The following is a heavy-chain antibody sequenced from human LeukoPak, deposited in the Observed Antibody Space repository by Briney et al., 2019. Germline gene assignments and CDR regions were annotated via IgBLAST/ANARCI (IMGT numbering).Heavy chain of an antibody. D-gene: IGHD3-22*01. CDR1: GGSISSYY. CDR2: IYYSGST. V-gene: IGHV4-59*01. CDR3: ARAYLKSYYYDSSGYYSDAFDI. Sequence: SETLSLTCTVSGGSISSYYWSWIRQPPGKGLEWIGYIYYSGSTNYNPSLKCRVTISVDTSKNQFSLKLSSVTAADTAVYYCARAYLKSYYYDSSGYYSDAFDIWGQGTMVTASS. J-gene: IGHJ3*02.